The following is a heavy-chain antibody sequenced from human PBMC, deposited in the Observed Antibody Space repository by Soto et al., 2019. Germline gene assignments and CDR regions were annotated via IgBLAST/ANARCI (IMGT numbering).Heavy chain of an antibody. CDR2: ISGSGGST. CDR3: AKVGSYYDYIWGSYR. D-gene: IGHD3-16*02. Sequence: GGSLRLSCAASGFTFSSYAMSWVRQAPGKGLEWVSAISGSGGSTYYADSVKGRFTISRDNSKNTLYLQMNSLRAEDTAVYYCAKVGSYYDYIWGSYRWGQGTLVTVSS. CDR1: GFTFSSYA. V-gene: IGHV3-23*01. J-gene: IGHJ4*02.